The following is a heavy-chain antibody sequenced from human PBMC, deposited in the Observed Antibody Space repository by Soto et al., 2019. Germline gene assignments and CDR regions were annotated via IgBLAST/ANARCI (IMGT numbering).Heavy chain of an antibody. CDR3: AKLSAGAINWFDP. CDR1: DGSISSRGYC. CDR2: IYYSGST. V-gene: IGHV4-61*08. J-gene: IGHJ5*02. D-gene: IGHD3-16*02. Sequence: SALLSVTYTVADGSISSRGYCWSRNHQHPGKGLDWIGYIYYSGSTNYNPSLKSRVTISVDTSKNQFSLRLSSVTAADTAVYYCAKLSAGAINWFDPWGQGTLVTVSS.